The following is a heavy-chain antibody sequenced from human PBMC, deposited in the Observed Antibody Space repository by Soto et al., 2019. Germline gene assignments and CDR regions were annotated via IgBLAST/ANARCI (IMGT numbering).Heavy chain of an antibody. D-gene: IGHD2-15*01. CDR3: ARVTISQLRGGGFYYMDV. V-gene: IGHV3-66*01. CDR2: IYSGGST. CDR1: GFTVSSNY. J-gene: IGHJ6*03. Sequence: GGSLRLSCAASGFTVSSNYMSWVRQAPGKGLEWVSVIYSGGSTYYADSVKGRFTISRDNSKNTLYLQMNSLRAEDTAVYYCARVTISQLRGGGFYYMDVWGKGTTVTVSS.